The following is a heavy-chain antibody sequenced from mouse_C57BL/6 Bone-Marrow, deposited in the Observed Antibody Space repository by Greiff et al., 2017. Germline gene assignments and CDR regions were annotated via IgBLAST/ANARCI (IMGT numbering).Heavy chain of an antibody. CDR3: ATAWFAY. CDR1: GYTFTSYW. J-gene: IGHJ3*01. D-gene: IGHD3-1*01. Sequence: QVQLQQPGAELVRPGSSVKLSCKASGYTFTSYWMDWVKQRPGQGLEWIGNIYPYDSETHYNQKFKDKATLTVDKSSSTAYMQLSSLTSEDSAVYYCATAWFAYWGQGTLVTVSA. CDR2: IYPYDSET. V-gene: IGHV1-61*01.